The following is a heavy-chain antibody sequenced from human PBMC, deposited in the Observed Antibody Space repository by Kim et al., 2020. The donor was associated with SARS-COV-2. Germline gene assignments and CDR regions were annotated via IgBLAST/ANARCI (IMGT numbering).Heavy chain of an antibody. CDR1: GGSISSGGYY. D-gene: IGHD2-2*01. J-gene: IGHJ6*02. CDR3: ARDVRYCSSTSCYDYYYYGMDV. CDR2: IYYSGST. Sequence: SETLSLTCTVSGGSISSGGYYWSWIRQHPGKGLEWIGYIYYSGSTYYNPSLKSRVTISVDTSKNQFSLKLSSVTAADTAVYYCARDVRYCSSTSCYDYYYYGMDVWGQGTTVTVSS. V-gene: IGHV4-31*03.